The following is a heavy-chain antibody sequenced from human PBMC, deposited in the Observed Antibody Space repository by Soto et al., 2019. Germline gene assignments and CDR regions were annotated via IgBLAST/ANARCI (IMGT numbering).Heavy chain of an antibody. J-gene: IGHJ4*02. V-gene: IGHV3-23*01. D-gene: IGHD3-22*01. CDR2: ISGSGGST. CDR3: AKVSGYYDSSGYYLFDY. CDR1: GFTFSSYA. Sequence: GGSLRLSCAASGFTFSSYAMSWVRQAPGKGLEWVSAISGSGGSTYYADSVKGRFTISRDNSKNTLYLQMNSLRAEDTAVYYCAKVSGYYDSSGYYLFDYWGQGTLVTVSS.